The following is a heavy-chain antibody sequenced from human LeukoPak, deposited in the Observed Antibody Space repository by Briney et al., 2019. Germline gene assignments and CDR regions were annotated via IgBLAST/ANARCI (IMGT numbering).Heavy chain of an antibody. CDR3: AREYGGYNYAGYYYYYMDV. CDR2: ISGSDGTT. CDR1: GFTFSSYA. V-gene: IGHV3-23*01. Sequence: GGSLRLSCAASGFTFSSYAMSWVRQAPGKGLEWVSSISGSDGTTYYADSVKGRFTISRDNSKYTLSLQMNSLRAEDTAVYYCAREYGGYNYAGYYYYYMDVWGKGTTVTVSS. J-gene: IGHJ6*03. D-gene: IGHD5-24*01.